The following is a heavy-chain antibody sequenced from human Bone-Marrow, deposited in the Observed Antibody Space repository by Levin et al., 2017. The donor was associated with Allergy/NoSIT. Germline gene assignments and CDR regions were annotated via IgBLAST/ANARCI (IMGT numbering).Heavy chain of an antibody. D-gene: IGHD4-11*01. V-gene: IGHV1-69*06. CDR2: IIPIFGTA. Sequence: SVKVSCKASGGTFSSYAISWVRQAPGQGLEWMGGIIPIFGTANYAQNFQGRVTITADKSTTTAYMELSSLRFDDTAVYYCARYGGDYRMRRLTPVHYFDYWGQGTLVTVSS. CDR3: ARYGGDYRMRRLTPVHYFDY. J-gene: IGHJ4*02. CDR1: GGTFSSYA.